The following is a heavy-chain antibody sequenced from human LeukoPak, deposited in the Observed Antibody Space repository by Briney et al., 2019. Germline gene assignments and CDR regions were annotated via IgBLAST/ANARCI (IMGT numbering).Heavy chain of an antibody. CDR1: GGSFSGYY. Sequence: SETLSLTCAVYGGSFSGYYWSWIRQSPGKGLEWIGYIYYSGSTNYNPSLKSRVTISVDTSKNQFSLKLSSVTAVDTAVYYCARGPVGGATYYDGDAFDIWGQGTMATVSS. CDR3: ARGPVGGATYYDGDAFDI. CDR2: IYYSGST. D-gene: IGHD1-26*01. J-gene: IGHJ3*02. V-gene: IGHV4-59*01.